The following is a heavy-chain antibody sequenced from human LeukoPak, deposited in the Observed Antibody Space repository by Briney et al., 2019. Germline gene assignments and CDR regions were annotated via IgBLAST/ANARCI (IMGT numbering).Heavy chain of an antibody. V-gene: IGHV4-59*01. CDR1: GGSISSYN. J-gene: IGHJ4*02. Sequence: PSETLSLTCTVSGGSISSYNWNWIRQPPGKGLEWIGFIYYTGSTIYNPSLKSRVTISVDTSKNQFSLRLTSVTAADTAVYYCARGQGTVTTHWGQGTLVTVSS. D-gene: IGHD4-17*01. CDR3: ARGQGTVTTH. CDR2: IYYTGST.